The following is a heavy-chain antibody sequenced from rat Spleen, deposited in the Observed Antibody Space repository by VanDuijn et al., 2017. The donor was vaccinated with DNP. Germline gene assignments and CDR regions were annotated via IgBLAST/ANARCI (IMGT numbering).Heavy chain of an antibody. CDR1: GFTFSDYA. CDR3: ARGSTSIYWYFDF. D-gene: IGHD3-1*01. V-gene: IGHV5S23*01. Sequence: EVQLVESGGGLVQPGNSLKLSCAASGFTFSDYAMAWVRQSPRKGLEWVATISTSGGRTYYPDSVKGRFTISRDAAKSSLYLQMNSLKSEDTATYYCARGSTSIYWYFDFWGPGTMVTVSS. CDR2: ISTSGGRT. J-gene: IGHJ1*01.